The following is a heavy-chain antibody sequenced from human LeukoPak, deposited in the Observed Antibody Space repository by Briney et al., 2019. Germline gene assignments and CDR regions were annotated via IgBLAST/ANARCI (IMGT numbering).Heavy chain of an antibody. CDR2: IDPSGGTT. D-gene: IGHD2-2*01. V-gene: IGHV1-46*01. CDR1: GGIFRNYA. CDR3: ARDLSRTSDRVYFDY. J-gene: IGHJ4*02. Sequence: ASVKVSCRASGGIFRNYAISWVRQAPGQGLEWMGIIDPSGGTTNYAQKFQGRVTVTRDTSTSTVYMELSSLTSEDTAVYYCARDLSRTSDRVYFDYWGQGTLVTVSS.